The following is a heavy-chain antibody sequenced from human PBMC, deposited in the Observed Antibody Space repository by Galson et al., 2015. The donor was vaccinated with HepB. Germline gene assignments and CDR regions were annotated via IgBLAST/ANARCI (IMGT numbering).Heavy chain of an antibody. V-gene: IGHV1-3*04. CDR1: GYTFTSYN. J-gene: IGHJ4*02. CDR3: ASALRISSGVLLRPFTH. D-gene: IGHD3-3*01. CDR2: ITTGSGNA. Sequence: SVKVSCTASGYTFTSYNMHWVRQAPGQGLEWVGWITTGSGNANYSQTFRGRVTITRDTSASTPYMELSSLRAEDTAVYYCASALRISSGVLLRPFTHWGLGTLVTVSS.